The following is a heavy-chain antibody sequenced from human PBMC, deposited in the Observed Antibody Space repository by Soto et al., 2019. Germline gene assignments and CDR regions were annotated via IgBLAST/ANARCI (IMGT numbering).Heavy chain of an antibody. D-gene: IGHD2-15*01. CDR2: IYYSGDT. V-gene: IGHV4-31*03. CDR1: VGSSSSGSFY. Sequence: PSETLSLTCTVSVGSSSSGSFYWTWIRHHPGKGLEFIGYIYYSGDTYYNPSLRSRVIISLDTSKNQFSLRLNSVTAADTAVYYCAREWSGGRRDGNPDKYYGMDVWGQGTKVTVSS. J-gene: IGHJ6*02. CDR3: AREWSGGRRDGNPDKYYGMDV.